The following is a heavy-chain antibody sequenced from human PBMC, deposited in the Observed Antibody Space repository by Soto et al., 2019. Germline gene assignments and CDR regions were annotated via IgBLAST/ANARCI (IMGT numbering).Heavy chain of an antibody. CDR1: GGTFSSYA. J-gene: IGHJ6*02. Sequence: QVQLVQSGAEVKKPGSSVKVSCKASGGTFSSYAISWVRQAPGQGLEWMGGIIPIPGTANYAQKFQGRVTITTDESTSTAYVELSSPRSEDTAVYYCARSQGSSTSLEIYYYYYYGMDVWGQGTTVTVSS. CDR3: ARSQGSSTSLEIYYYYYYGMDV. CDR2: IIPIPGTA. V-gene: IGHV1-69*01. D-gene: IGHD2-2*01.